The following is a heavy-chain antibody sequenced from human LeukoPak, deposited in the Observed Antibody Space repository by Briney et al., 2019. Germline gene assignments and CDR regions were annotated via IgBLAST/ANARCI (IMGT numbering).Heavy chain of an antibody. V-gene: IGHV3-23*05. J-gene: IGHJ5*02. D-gene: IGHD4-17*01. CDR3: AKGQSGDYGDYYFNWFHP. CDR2: IDGSGTDP. CDR1: VSSFRNFA. Sequence: HPGGSLRLSCAASVSSFRNFAMAWVRQAPGKGLEWVSAIDGSGTDPHYADSVGGRFTISRDYSKNTVYLQMNSLRVEDTAMYYCAKGQSGDYGDYYFNWFHPWGQGTLVTVSS.